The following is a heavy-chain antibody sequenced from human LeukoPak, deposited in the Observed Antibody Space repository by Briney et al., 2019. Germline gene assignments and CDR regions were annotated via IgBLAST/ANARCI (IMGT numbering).Heavy chain of an antibody. D-gene: IGHD5-12*01. CDR2: ISSSGSTI. Sequence: GGSLRLSCAASGFTFSSYSMNWVRQAPGKGLEWVSYISSSGSTIYYADSVKGRFTISRDNAKNSLYLQMNSLRAEDTAVYYCAARPRKTRLRASDYWGQGTLVTISS. J-gene: IGHJ4*02. CDR1: GFTFSSYS. V-gene: IGHV3-48*04. CDR3: AARPRKTRLRASDY.